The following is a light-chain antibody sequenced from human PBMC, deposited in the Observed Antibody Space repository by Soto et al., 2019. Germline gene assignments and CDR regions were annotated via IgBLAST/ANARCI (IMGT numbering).Light chain of an antibody. CDR3: QQYNSYTPVGT. CDR1: QSISSW. V-gene: IGKV1-5*01. CDR2: DAS. Sequence: DIQMTESPSTLSASVGERITITCRASQSISSWLAWYQQKPGKATKLLIYDASSLESAVPSRFSGSGSGKEFTFTISSLQPDDFATYYCQQYNSYTPVGTLGQGTKVEIK. J-gene: IGKJ2*02.